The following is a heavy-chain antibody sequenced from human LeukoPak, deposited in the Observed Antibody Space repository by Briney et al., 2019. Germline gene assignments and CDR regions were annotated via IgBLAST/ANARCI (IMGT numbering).Heavy chain of an antibody. CDR2: INPNSGGT. CDR3: AAYPPFGIAARPSTGEVYLDY. CDR1: GYTFTGYY. V-gene: IGHV1-2*06. D-gene: IGHD6-6*01. J-gene: IGHJ4*02. Sequence: ASVKVSCKASGYTFTGYYMHWVRQAPGQGLEWMGRINPNSGGTNYAQKFQGRVTMTRDTSISTAYMELSRLRSDDTAAYYCAAYPPFGIAARPSTGEVYLDYWGQGTLVTVSS.